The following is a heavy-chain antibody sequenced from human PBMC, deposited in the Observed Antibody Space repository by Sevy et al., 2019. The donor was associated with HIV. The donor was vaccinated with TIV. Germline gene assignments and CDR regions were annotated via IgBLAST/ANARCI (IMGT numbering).Heavy chain of an antibody. CDR3: ARNVGDM. D-gene: IGHD1-26*01. V-gene: IGHV3-7*01. CDR2: IKQDGSQK. CDR1: GFTFSDYW. Sequence: GGSLILSCAASGFTFSDYWMSWVRQAPGKGLEWVANIKQDGSQKYFVDSVKGRFTISRDNAKNSLYLQMDNLRAEDTAVYYCARNVGDMWGQGTMVTVSS. J-gene: IGHJ3*01.